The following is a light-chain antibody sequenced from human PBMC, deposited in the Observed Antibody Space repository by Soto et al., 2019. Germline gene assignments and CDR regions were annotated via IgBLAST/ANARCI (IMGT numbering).Light chain of an antibody. CDR1: QTISSW. J-gene: IGKJ1*01. V-gene: IGKV1-5*03. Sequence: DIQMTQSPSTLSGSVGDRVTITCRASQTISSWLAWYQQKPGKAPKLLIYKASTLKSGVPSRLRGSGYGTELTITISSMKTDDFATYYCQHYNSYSEAFGHGTKVDIK. CDR3: QHYNSYSEA. CDR2: KAS.